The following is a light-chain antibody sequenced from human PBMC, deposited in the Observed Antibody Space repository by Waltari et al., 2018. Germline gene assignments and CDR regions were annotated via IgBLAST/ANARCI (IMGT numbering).Light chain of an antibody. J-gene: IGLJ2*01. Sequence: QSALTQPASVSGSPGQSITISCTGTSSDVGYYNIVTWYQQHPGTAPKLSISEVNKRPLGISSRFSGSKSGNTASLTISGLQPEDEAEYYCCSYAGVNTFIFGGGTKVTVL. V-gene: IGLV2-23*02. CDR1: SSDVGYYNI. CDR3: CSYAGVNTFI. CDR2: EVN.